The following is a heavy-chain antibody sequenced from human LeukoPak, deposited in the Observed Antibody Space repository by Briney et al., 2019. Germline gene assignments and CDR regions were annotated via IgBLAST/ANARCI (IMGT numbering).Heavy chain of an antibody. CDR1: GGSLNNHY. CDR2: IYSSGSK. V-gene: IGHV4-59*11. CDR3: ARDRPPYYFDS. J-gene: IGHJ4*02. Sequence: SETLSLTCTFAGGSLNNHYWSWIRQTPGKGLEWIGYIYSSGSKNYNPSLKSRVTISVDTSKNQISLNLSSVTAADTAVYYCARDRPPYYFDSWGQGTLVTVSS.